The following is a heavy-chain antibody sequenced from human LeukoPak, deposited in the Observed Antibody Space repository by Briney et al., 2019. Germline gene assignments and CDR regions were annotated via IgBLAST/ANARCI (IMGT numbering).Heavy chain of an antibody. D-gene: IGHD4-11*01. Sequence: ASVKVSCKASGYTFTGYYMHWVRQAPGQGLEWMGRIVPMPDITTYSQTFQGRVTITADKSTSTAYMELSSLTSEDTAVYYCARASDLATTWDYFDSWGQGSLVIVSS. CDR3: ARASDLATTWDYFDS. V-gene: IGHV1-46*01. J-gene: IGHJ4*02. CDR2: IVPMPDIT. CDR1: GYTFTGYY.